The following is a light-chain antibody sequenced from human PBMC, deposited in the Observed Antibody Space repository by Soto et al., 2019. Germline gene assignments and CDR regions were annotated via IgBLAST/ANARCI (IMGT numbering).Light chain of an antibody. V-gene: IGLV2-8*01. Sequence: LTQPPSASGSPGQSVTISCTGTSSDVGGYNYVSWFQQHPGKAPKVIIYGVANRPSGVPDRFSGSKSGNTASLTVSGLQAEDEADYYCSSYAGSNNFVFGTGTKVTVL. CDR2: GVA. J-gene: IGLJ1*01. CDR3: SSYAGSNNFV. CDR1: SSDVGGYNY.